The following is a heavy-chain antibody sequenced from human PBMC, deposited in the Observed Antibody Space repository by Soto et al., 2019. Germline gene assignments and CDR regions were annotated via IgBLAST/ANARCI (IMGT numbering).Heavy chain of an antibody. CDR1: GGSFSGYY. Sequence: QVQLQQWGAGLLKPSETLSLTCAVYGGSFSGYYWSWIRQPPGKGLEWIGEINHSGSTNYNPSLKRRVTISVDTSKNQFSLKLSSVTAADTAVYYCARARAVAAVRRGYYFDYWGQGTLVTVSS. J-gene: IGHJ4*02. V-gene: IGHV4-34*01. D-gene: IGHD6-19*01. CDR2: INHSGST. CDR3: ARARAVAAVRRGYYFDY.